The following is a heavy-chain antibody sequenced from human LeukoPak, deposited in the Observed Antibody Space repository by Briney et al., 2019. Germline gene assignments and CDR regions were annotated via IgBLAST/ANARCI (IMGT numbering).Heavy chain of an antibody. CDR3: ANPKVGTEGFYI. D-gene: IGHD1-26*01. CDR2: ISSSGSST. V-gene: IGHV3-23*01. CDR1: GFTFSTYD. J-gene: IGHJ3*02. Sequence: WGSLCFSGAASGFTFSTYDLTWVRQAPGKGLNWVSAISSSGSSTFYADSVKGRFTISRDNSKNTLYLQIDSLRAEDPALYYCANPKVGTEGFYIWGQGTMVTVSS.